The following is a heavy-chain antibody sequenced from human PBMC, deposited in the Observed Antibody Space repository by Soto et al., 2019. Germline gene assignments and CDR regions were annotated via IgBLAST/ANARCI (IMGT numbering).Heavy chain of an antibody. J-gene: IGHJ4*02. CDR2: INHSGIT. D-gene: IGHD3-10*01. CDR1: GGSFSVYY. V-gene: IGHV4-34*01. Sequence: QVQLQQWGAGLLKPSETLSLTCAVYGGSFSVYYWSWIRQPPGKGLEWIGEINHSGITNYNPSLMSRVIISVDTSKNQFSLKLSSVTAADAAVYYCAGGHYYGSGDYWGQGPLVTVSS. CDR3: AGGHYYGSGDY.